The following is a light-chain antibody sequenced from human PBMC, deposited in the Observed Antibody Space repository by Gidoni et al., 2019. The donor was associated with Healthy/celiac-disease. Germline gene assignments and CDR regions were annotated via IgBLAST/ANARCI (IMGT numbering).Light chain of an antibody. CDR3: QQYNNWPPVIT. Sequence: IVMTQSPATLSVSPGERATLSCRASQSVSSNLAWYQQKPGQAPRLLIYGASTRATGIPARFSGSGSGKEFTLTISSLQSEDFAVYYCQQYNNWPPVITFGQGTRLEIK. J-gene: IGKJ5*01. V-gene: IGKV3-15*01. CDR2: GAS. CDR1: QSVSSN.